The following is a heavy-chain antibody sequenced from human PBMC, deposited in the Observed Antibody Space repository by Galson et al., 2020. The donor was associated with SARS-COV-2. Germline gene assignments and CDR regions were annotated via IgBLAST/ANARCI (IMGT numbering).Heavy chain of an antibody. CDR1: GFTFSHYA. Sequence: GGSLRLSCAASGFTFSHYAMHWVRQAPGKGLEWVAFISYDGGKKYYTDSVRGRFTISRDNTKNTLYLQMDSLRAEDTAVYYCARDGGAMTTLIYFDYWGQGTLVTVSS. CDR2: ISYDGGKK. CDR3: ARDGGAMTTLIYFDY. V-gene: IGHV3-30*10. D-gene: IGHD4-17*01. J-gene: IGHJ4*02.